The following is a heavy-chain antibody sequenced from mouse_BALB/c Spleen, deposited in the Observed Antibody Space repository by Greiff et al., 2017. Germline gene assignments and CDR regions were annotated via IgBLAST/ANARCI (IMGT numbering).Heavy chain of an antibody. CDR1: GFTFSSYT. CDR3: TRDWSSYRYSWFAY. CDR2: ISSGGSYT. V-gene: IGHV5-6-4*01. D-gene: IGHD2-14*01. Sequence: EVMLVESGGGLVKPGGSLKLSCAASGFTFSSYTMSWVRQTPEKRLEWVATISSGGSYTYYPDSVKGRFTISRDNAKNTLYLQMSSLKSEDTAMYYCTRDWSSYRYSWFAYWGQGTLVTVSA. J-gene: IGHJ3*01.